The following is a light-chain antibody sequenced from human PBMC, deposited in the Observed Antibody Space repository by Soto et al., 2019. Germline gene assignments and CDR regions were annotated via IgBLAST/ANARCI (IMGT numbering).Light chain of an antibody. CDR3: QQRRT. Sequence: VMTQSPVSLPVTPLESSSISCRASQSVSSSYLAWYQQKPGQAPRLLIYGASSRATGTPDRFSGSGSGTDFSLTISSLEPEDFAVYYCQQRRTFGQGTKVDIK. CDR2: GAS. J-gene: IGKJ1*01. CDR1: QSVSSSY. V-gene: IGKV3D-20*02.